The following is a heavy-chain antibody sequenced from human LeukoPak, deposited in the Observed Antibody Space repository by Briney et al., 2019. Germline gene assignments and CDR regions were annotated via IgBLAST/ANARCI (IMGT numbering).Heavy chain of an antibody. Sequence: PSETLSLTCSVSGGSISNYNYYWGWIRQPPGKGLEWIGSIYYTGSTYYNPSLKSRVTISVDTSKKQFSLKLSSVTAADTAVYYCARHPGIAAAGRGVDYWGQGTLVIVSS. CDR1: GGSISNYNYY. D-gene: IGHD6-13*01. J-gene: IGHJ4*02. CDR3: ARHPGIAAAGRGVDY. CDR2: IYYTGST. V-gene: IGHV4-39*01.